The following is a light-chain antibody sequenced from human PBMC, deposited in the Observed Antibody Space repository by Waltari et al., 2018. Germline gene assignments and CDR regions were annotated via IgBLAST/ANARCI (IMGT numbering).Light chain of an antibody. CDR3: QQSWDAPRT. CDR2: SAS. Sequence: DVQMTQSPSSLSASVWDRVTINCRASQRIGYHFNWYQRQPGRGPRLLIYSASILERGVPSRFSGSGYGTDFTLTISGLQPDDFGTYFCQQSWDAPRTFGQGTKVELK. V-gene: IGKV1-39*01. J-gene: IGKJ1*01. CDR1: QRIGYH.